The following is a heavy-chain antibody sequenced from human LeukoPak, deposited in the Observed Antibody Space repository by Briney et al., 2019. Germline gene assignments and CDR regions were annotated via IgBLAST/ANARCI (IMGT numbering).Heavy chain of an antibody. V-gene: IGHV3-66*01. CDR3: AKIWQGSWFDFDY. D-gene: IGHD6-13*01. J-gene: IGHJ4*02. Sequence: GGSLRLSCAASGFSVSSNYMSWVRQAPGAGLEWVSVIFTGGSTYYADSVKNRFTISRDNSKNTLYLQMDSLRAEDTAVYYCAKIWQGSWFDFDYWGQGTLVTVSS. CDR1: GFSVSSNY. CDR2: IFTGGST.